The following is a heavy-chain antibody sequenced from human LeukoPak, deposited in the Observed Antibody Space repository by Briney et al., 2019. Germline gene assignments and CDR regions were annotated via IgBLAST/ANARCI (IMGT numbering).Heavy chain of an antibody. J-gene: IGHJ5*02. V-gene: IGHV4-59*01. CDR1: GGSISSYY. CDR2: IYYSGST. Sequence: PSETLSLTCTVSGGSISSYYWSWIRQPPGKGLEWIGYIYYSGSTNYNPSLKSRVTISVDTSKKQFSLKLSSVTAADTAVYYCARAEGTMVRGVIITSWFDPWGQGTLVTVSS. CDR3: ARAEGTMVRGVIITSWFDP. D-gene: IGHD3-10*01.